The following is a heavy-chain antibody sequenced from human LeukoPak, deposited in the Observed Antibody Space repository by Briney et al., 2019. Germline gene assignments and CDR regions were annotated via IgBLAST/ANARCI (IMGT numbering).Heavy chain of an antibody. Sequence: PGGSLRLSCAASGFIFSSYAMSWVRQAPGKGLEWVSAISGSGGNTYYADSVKGRFAISRDNSKNTLYLQMNSLRAEDTAVYYCAKESCSSTSCYYYYYMDVWGKGTTVIVSS. CDR2: ISGSGGNT. V-gene: IGHV3-23*01. D-gene: IGHD2-2*01. CDR3: AKESCSSTSCYYYYYMDV. J-gene: IGHJ6*03. CDR1: GFIFSSYA.